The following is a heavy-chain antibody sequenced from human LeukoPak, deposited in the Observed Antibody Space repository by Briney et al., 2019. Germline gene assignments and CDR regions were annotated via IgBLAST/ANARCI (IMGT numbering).Heavy chain of an antibody. CDR1: GYTFTSYG. CDR2: ISAYNGNT. Sequence: ASVKVSCKASGYTFTSYGTSWVRQAPGQGLEWMGWISAYNGNTNYAQKLQGRVTMTTDTSTSTAYMELRSLRSDDTAVYYCARVDTAMVDGYFDLWGRGTLVTVSS. V-gene: IGHV1-18*01. J-gene: IGHJ2*01. D-gene: IGHD5-18*01. CDR3: ARVDTAMVDGYFDL.